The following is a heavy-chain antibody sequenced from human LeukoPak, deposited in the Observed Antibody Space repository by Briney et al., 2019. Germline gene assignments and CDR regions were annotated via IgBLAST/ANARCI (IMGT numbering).Heavy chain of an antibody. CDR2: IKQDGSEK. Sequence: PGGSLRLSCAASGFTFSSYWMCWVRQAPGKGLEWVANIKQDGSEKYYVDSVKGRFTISRDNAKNSLYLQMNSLRAEDTAVYYCARGNNYDFWSGHYHYYYMDVWGKGTTVTVSS. CDR1: GFTFSSYW. V-gene: IGHV3-7*01. D-gene: IGHD3-3*01. J-gene: IGHJ6*03. CDR3: ARGNNYDFWSGHYHYYYMDV.